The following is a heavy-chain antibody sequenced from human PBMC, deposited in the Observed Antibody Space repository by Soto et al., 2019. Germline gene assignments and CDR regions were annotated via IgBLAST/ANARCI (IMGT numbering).Heavy chain of an antibody. J-gene: IGHJ4*02. V-gene: IGHV3-48*02. CDR2: ISGGGETI. Sequence: PSETLSLTCSVSRGSISSYYWSWVRQAPGKGLEWVSYISGGGETIYYADSVRGRFTISRDNAKNSLFLQMNSLREEDTAVYYCARESPSSQWLPTRYFDYWGQGTLVTVSS. CDR1: RGSISSYY. D-gene: IGHD6-19*01. CDR3: ARESPSSQWLPTRYFDY.